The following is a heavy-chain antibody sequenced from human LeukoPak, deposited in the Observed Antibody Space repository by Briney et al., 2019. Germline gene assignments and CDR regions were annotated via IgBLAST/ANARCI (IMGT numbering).Heavy chain of an antibody. CDR2: INPNSGGT. V-gene: IGHV1-2*02. CDR3: ATLWFGELYLDY. Sequence: ASVKVSCKASGYTFTGYYMHWVRQAPGQGLEWMGWINPNSGGTIYAQKFQGRVTMTEDTSTDTAYMELSSLRSEDTAVYYCATLWFGELYLDYWGQGTLVTVSS. J-gene: IGHJ4*02. CDR1: GYTFTGYY. D-gene: IGHD3-10*01.